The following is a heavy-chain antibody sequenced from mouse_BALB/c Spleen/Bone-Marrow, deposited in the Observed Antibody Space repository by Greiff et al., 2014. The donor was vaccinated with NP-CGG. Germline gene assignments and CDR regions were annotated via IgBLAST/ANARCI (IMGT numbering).Heavy chain of an antibody. V-gene: IGHV5-6*02. CDR1: GFTFSSYG. Sequence: EVMLVESGGDLVKPGGSLKLSCAASGFTFSSYGMSWGRQTPDKRLEWVATISSGGSNTYYPDSVKGRVTITRDNAKNTLYLQMSSLKSEDTAMYYCARHQRYYAMDYWGQGTSVTVSS. CDR2: ISSGGSNT. CDR3: ARHQRYYAMDY. J-gene: IGHJ4*01.